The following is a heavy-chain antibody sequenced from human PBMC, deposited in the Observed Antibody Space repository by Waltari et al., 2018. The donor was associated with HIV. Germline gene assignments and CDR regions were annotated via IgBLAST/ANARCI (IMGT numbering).Heavy chain of an antibody. Sequence: QVSLVEPGGGLVKPGGSLGPPWAAARFTIRRSGLPWVRQAAGKGREWMAVIWYDGSNKYYGASVKGRFTISRDNSKNTLYLQMNSLRAEDTAVYYCARGIPQSNWGHYYFGMDVWGQGTTVTVSS. CDR2: IWYDGSNK. J-gene: IGHJ6*02. CDR1: RFTIRRSG. V-gene: IGHV3-33*01. D-gene: IGHD7-27*01. CDR3: ARGIPQSNWGHYYFGMDV.